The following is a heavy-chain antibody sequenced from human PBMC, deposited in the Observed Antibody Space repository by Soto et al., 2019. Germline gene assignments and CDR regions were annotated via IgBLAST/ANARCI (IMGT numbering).Heavy chain of an antibody. Sequence: QVHLVQSGGEVKKPGASVKVSCKASGYTFNRHGITWVRQAPGQGLEWMGWISGYNGDINYEQKFQGRVTLSSDKLTSTVYLELKILRFDDTAVYYCARVRIVGAREIAFWSQCTVVTVSS. D-gene: IGHD1-26*01. V-gene: IGHV1-18*04. CDR1: GYTFNRHG. CDR3: ARVRIVGAREIAF. CDR2: ISGYNGDI. J-gene: IGHJ1*01.